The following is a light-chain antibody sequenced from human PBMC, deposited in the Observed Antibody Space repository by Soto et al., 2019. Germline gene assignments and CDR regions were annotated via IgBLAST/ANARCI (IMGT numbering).Light chain of an antibody. CDR3: TSWTTSTTMI. Sequence: QSVLTQPASVSGSPGQSITVSCTGTSSDIGAYNFVSWYQQHPGKAPKLMLYDVNIRPSGVSNRFSGSKSGNTASLTISGLQAEDEADSYCTSWTTSTTMIFGGVTKVTVL. CDR2: DVN. J-gene: IGLJ2*01. CDR1: SSDIGAYNF. V-gene: IGLV2-14*03.